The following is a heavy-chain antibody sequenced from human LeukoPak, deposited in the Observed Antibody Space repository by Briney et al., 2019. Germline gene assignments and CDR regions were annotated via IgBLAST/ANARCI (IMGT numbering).Heavy chain of an antibody. V-gene: IGHV3-21*01. CDR2: IGSTTTDM. J-gene: IGHJ4*02. CDR1: GFSLRTFT. CDR3: TRDRLFDC. Sequence: GGSLRLSCAASGFSLRTFTLHWVRQAPGQGLEWVSSIGSTTTDMSYTGSVKGRFSISRDNAKNSLSLQMNSLRVEDTAVYYCTRDRLFDCWGQGTLVTVSS. D-gene: IGHD6-6*01.